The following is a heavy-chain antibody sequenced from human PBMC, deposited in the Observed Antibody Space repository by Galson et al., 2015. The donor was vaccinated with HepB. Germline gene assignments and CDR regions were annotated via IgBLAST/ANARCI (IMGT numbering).Heavy chain of an antibody. CDR3: ATLTNLHNTWYINY. V-gene: IGHV3-11*01. D-gene: IGHD3-3*01. Sequence: SLRLSCAASGLTFSDYYMTWIRLPPGKGLEWLSFISGPGFTIDYTDSVKGRFTISRDNTKNSLYLQMNSLRAEDTAVYYCATLTNLHNTWYINYWGQGTLVTVSS. J-gene: IGHJ4*02. CDR2: ISGPGFTI. CDR1: GLTFSDYY.